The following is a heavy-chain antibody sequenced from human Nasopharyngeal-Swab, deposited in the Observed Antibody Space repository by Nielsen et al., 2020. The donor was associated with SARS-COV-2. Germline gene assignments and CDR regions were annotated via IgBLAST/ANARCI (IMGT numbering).Heavy chain of an antibody. CDR2: INPSGGST. D-gene: IGHD3-10*01. CDR3: ARDSSEITMVRDSYCMDV. CDR1: GYTFTSYY. V-gene: IGHV1-46*01. J-gene: IGHJ6*03. Sequence: ASVKVSCKASGYTFTSYYMHWVRQAPGQGLEWMGIINPSGGSTSYAQKFQGRVTMTRDTSTSTVYMELSSLRSEDTAVCYCARDSSEITMVRDSYCMDVWGKGTTVTVSS.